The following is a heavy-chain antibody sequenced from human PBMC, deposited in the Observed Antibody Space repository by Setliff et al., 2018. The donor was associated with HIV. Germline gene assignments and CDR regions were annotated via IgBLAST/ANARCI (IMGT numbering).Heavy chain of an antibody. Sequence: LSLTCTVSGDSIISSRNFWGWIRQPPGKGLEWIGNIHSSGSTYYNPSLKSRVIISVDLSINQFSLKLHSVTAADTAVYYCASGEDSGTYGEPYDSWGQGALVTVSS. J-gene: IGHJ4*02. D-gene: IGHD1-26*01. CDR1: GDSIISSRNF. V-gene: IGHV4-39*01. CDR3: ASGEDSGTYGEPYDS. CDR2: IHSSGST.